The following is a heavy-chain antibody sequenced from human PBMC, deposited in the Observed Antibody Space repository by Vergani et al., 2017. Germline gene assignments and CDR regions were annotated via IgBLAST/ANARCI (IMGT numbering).Heavy chain of an antibody. J-gene: IGHJ4*02. Sequence: QMQLVQSGPEVKKPGTSAKVSCKASGFTFTNSAVQWVRQARGQRLEWIGWIVVGSGNTNYAQQFQERVTISRDMATGTVYMELSSLRSEDSAVYYCAADQGGRAYCGGDCYSNWGQGTLVTISS. CDR3: AADQGGRAYCGGDCYSN. CDR2: IVVGSGNT. D-gene: IGHD2-21*02. V-gene: IGHV1-58*01. CDR1: GFTFTNSA.